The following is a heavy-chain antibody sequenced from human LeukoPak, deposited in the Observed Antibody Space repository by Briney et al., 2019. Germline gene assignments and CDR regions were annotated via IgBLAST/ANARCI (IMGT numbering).Heavy chain of an antibody. CDR1: GFTFSNLA. Sequence: PGGSLRLSCAVSGFTFSNLAMSWVRQAPGKGLEWVSCISRSGNTTYYADSVQGRFTISRDNSKSALYLQMNSLRVEDTAVYYCAKNPEYYYDSGGQRFWGQGTLVTVSS. CDR2: ISRSGNTT. D-gene: IGHD3-22*01. V-gene: IGHV3-23*01. J-gene: IGHJ4*02. CDR3: AKNPEYYYDSGGQRF.